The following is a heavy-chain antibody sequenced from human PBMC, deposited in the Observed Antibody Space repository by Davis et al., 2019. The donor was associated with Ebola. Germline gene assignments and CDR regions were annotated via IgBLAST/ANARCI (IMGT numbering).Heavy chain of an antibody. J-gene: IGHJ6*02. CDR2: LSSGGGPI. Sequence: PGGSLRLSCAVSGFTVNDYYMTWVRQAPGKGLECVSHLSSGGGPIYYAESVRGRFTFSRDNDNTLSLQMNSLGAEDTAVYYCVRGHDFWSGHMDVWGQGTTVIVSS. V-gene: IGHV3-11*01. CDR1: GFTVNDYY. CDR3: VRGHDFWSGHMDV. D-gene: IGHD3-3*01.